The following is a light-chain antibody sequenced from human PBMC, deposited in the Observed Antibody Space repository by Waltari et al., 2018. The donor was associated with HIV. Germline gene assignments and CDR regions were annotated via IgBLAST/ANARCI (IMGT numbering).Light chain of an antibody. V-gene: IGLV2-14*03. J-gene: IGLJ3*02. Sequence: SALTPPASVSGSPGPSLTISCTGASSVFRTYNYVSWYQHPPGQPPGLLNYDGTNRPPVVSRGFAGATSGDTASRSSSGVQEEDEADYFCAADIGPRVFGGGNRVTV. CDR3: AADIGPRV. CDR1: SSVFRTYNY. CDR2: DGT.